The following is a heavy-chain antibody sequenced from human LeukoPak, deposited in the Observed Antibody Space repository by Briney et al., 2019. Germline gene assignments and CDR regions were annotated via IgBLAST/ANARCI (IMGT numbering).Heavy chain of an antibody. V-gene: IGHV3-74*01. CDR2: IYSDVSSA. CDR1: GFSFSDYW. Sequence: GGSLRLSCVASGFSFSDYWMQWVRQAPGKGLVWVARIYSDVSSAYYADSVKGRFTISRDNAKNTLYLQMNSLRAEDTAVYYCARDPQRITMIVVEDQWYFDLWGRGTLVTASS. J-gene: IGHJ2*01. CDR3: ARDPQRITMIVVEDQWYFDL. D-gene: IGHD3-22*01.